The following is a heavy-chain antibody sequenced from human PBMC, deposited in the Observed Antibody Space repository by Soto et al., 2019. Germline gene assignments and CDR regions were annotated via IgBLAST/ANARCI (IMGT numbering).Heavy chain of an antibody. J-gene: IGHJ4*02. CDR1: GGSISSYY. D-gene: IGHD3-10*01. CDR2: IYYSGST. V-gene: IGHV4-59*01. Sequence: SETLSLTCTVSGGSISSYYGSWIRQPPGKGLEWIGYIYYSGSTNYNPSLKSRVTISVDTSKNQFSLKLSSVTAADTAVYYCARADYYGSGNYYFDYWGQGTLVTVSS. CDR3: ARADYYGSGNYYFDY.